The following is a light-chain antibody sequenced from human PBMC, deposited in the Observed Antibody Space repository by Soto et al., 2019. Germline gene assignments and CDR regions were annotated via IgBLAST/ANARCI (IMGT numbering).Light chain of an antibody. V-gene: IGKV3-20*01. CDR3: QQYGSSPPIT. Sequence: EIVLTQSPGTLSLSPGERATLSCRASQSVSSNYLAWYQQKPGQAPRLLIYGAYNRATGIPDRFSGSGSGTDFTLTISRLEPEDFAVYYCQQYGSSPPITFGQGTRLEMK. CDR1: QSVSSNY. CDR2: GAY. J-gene: IGKJ5*01.